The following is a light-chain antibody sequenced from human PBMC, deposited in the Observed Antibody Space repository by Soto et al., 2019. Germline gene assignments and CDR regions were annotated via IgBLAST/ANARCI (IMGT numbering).Light chain of an antibody. CDR1: QSISSW. CDR3: QQYET. Sequence: DIQMTQSPSTLSASVGDRGTITCRASQSISSWLAWYQQKPGKAPKLLIYDASSLESGVPSRFSGSGSGTEFTLTISSLQPDDFATYYCQQYETFGQGTKVEIK. V-gene: IGKV1-5*01. J-gene: IGKJ1*01. CDR2: DAS.